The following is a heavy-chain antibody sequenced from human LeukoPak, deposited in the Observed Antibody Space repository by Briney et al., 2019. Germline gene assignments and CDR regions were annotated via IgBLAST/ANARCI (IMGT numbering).Heavy chain of an antibody. J-gene: IGHJ4*02. CDR3: ARNRGDPSYFDY. V-gene: IGHV3-23*01. CDR2: IRSDGGST. D-gene: IGHD4-17*01. CDR1: GFTFSSYD. Sequence: GGSLRLSCAASGFTFSSYDMSWDRQAPGKGLEWVSFIRSDGGSTLYADSVKGRFTISRDNSKNTLYAEMTSLRAEDTAVYYCARNRGDPSYFDYWGQGTLVTVSS.